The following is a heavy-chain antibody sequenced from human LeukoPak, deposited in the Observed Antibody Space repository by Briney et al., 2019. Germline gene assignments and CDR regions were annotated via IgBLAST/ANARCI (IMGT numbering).Heavy chain of an antibody. J-gene: IGHJ4*02. CDR1: GFTVGSNY. V-gene: IGHV3-66*04. CDR3: ARLSANSSAYFFDY. CDR2: IYRGGST. Sequence: GGSLRLSCAASGFTVGSNYMSWVRQAPGKGLEWVSIIYRGGSTNYADSVKGRFTISRDTSKNTLYLQMNSLRAEDTAVYYCARLSANSSAYFFDYWGQGTLVAVSS. D-gene: IGHD3-22*01.